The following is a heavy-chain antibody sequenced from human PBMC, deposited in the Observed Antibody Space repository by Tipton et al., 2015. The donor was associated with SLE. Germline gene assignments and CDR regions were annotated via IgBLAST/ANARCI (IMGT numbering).Heavy chain of an antibody. D-gene: IGHD5-18*01. V-gene: IGHV4-59*08. J-gene: IGHJ2*01. CDR3: ARWRAKVDTDLYWHFDL. CDR2: IYYGGTT. CDR1: GGSISPHY. Sequence: TLSLTCTVSGGSISPHYWSWIRQPPGKGLEWIGYIYYGGTTTYNPFLKSRVTISVDPSKNQFSLKLRSMTAADTAVYYCARWRAKVDTDLYWHFDLWGRGTLVTVSS.